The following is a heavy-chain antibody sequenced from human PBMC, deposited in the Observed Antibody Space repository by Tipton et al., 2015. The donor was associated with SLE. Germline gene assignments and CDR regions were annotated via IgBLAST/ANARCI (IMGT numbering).Heavy chain of an antibody. CDR1: GFTFSSFW. J-gene: IGHJ3*01. V-gene: IGHV3-7*03. Sequence: SLRLSCAASGFTFSSFWMSWVRQAPGKGLEWVANIKQDASEIYYVDSVKGRFTISRDNAKNSLYLQMSSLRVEDTAVYYCARLFGAFDGWGQGTLVSVSS. CDR2: IKQDASEI. CDR3: ARLFGAFDG. D-gene: IGHD3-10*02.